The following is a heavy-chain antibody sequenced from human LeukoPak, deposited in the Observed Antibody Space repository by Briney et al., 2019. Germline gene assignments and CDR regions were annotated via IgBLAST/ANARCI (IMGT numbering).Heavy chain of an antibody. CDR3: ARDGGPHKGGYSSGWYQDY. CDR2: INTNTGNP. CDR1: GYTFTSYA. V-gene: IGHV7-4-1*02. J-gene: IGHJ4*02. Sequence: ASVKVSCKASGYTFTSYAMNWVRQATGQGLEWMGWINTNTGNPTYAQGFTGRFVFSLDTSVSTAYLQISSLKAEDTAVYYCARDGGPHKGGYSSGWYQDYWGQGTLVTVSS. D-gene: IGHD6-19*01.